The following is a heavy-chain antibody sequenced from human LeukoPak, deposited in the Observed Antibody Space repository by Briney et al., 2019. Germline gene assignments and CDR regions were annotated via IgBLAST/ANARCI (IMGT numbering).Heavy chain of an antibody. CDR3: AREYRGYSYGRNWFDP. D-gene: IGHD5-18*01. CDR2: ISYDGSNK. V-gene: IGHV3-30-3*01. CDR1: GFTFSSYA. Sequence: GGSLRLSCAASGFTFSSYAMHWVRQAPGKGLEWVAVISYDGSNKYYADSVKGRFTISRDNSKNTLYLQMNSLRAEDTAVYYCAREYRGYSYGRNWFDPWGQGTLVTVSS. J-gene: IGHJ5*02.